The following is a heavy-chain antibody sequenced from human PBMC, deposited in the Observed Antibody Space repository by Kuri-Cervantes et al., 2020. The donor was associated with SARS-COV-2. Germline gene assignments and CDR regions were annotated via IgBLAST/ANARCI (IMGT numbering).Heavy chain of an antibody. Sequence: SQTLSLTCAVSGGSISSNSHYWGWIRQLPDKGLEWIGTIYFTGSTYYNPSLRSRVTISMDTSKDRFSLKLNSVTATDAAVYYCARRSWAYYFDFWGQGSLVTVSS. V-gene: IGHV4-39*01. CDR2: IYFTGST. CDR3: ARRSWAYYFDF. CDR1: GGSISSNSHY. J-gene: IGHJ4*01. D-gene: IGHD7-27*01.